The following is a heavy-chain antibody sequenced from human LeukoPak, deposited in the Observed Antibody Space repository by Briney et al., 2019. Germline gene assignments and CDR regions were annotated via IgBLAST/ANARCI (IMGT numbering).Heavy chain of an antibody. D-gene: IGHD4-17*01. Sequence: PGGSLRLSCAASGFTFSSYSMNWVRQAPGKGLEWVSYITSSGSPIYYADSVKGRFTISRNNAKNSLYLQMNSLRAEDTAVYYCARNSYGDYHFDYWGQGTLVTVSS. CDR3: ARNSYGDYHFDY. CDR1: GFTFSSYS. V-gene: IGHV3-48*04. J-gene: IGHJ4*02. CDR2: ITSSGSPI.